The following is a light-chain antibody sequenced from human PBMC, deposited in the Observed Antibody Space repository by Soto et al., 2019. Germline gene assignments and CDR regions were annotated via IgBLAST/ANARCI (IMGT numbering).Light chain of an antibody. V-gene: IGLV2-14*01. Sequence: QSALTQPASVSGSPGQSITISCTGTSSDVGGYNYVSWYQQHPDKAPKLMIYEVSNRPSGVSNRFSGSKSGNTASLTISGLQSEDEAHYYCSSYTRGSTLVFGGGTNLTVL. J-gene: IGLJ3*02. CDR3: SSYTRGSTLV. CDR1: SSDVGGYNY. CDR2: EVS.